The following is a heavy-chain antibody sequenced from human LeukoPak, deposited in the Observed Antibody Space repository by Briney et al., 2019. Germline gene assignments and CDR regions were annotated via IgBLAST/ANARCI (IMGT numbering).Heavy chain of an antibody. V-gene: IGHV1/OR15-1*04. CDR2: INPNSGGT. CDR1: GYIFTDYY. J-gene: IGHJ6*03. D-gene: IGHD6-13*01. Sequence: ASVKVSCKASGYIFTDYYMHWVRQAPGQELGWMGRINPNSGGTNYAQKLQGRVTMTTDTSTSTAYMELRSLRSDDTAVYYCARSDSSSWYHYYYYMDVWGKGTTVTISS. CDR3: ARSDSSSWYHYYYYMDV.